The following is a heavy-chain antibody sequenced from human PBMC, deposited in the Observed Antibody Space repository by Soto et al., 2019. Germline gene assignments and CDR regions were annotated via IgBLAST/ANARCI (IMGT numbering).Heavy chain of an antibody. CDR1: GGTFSSYA. V-gene: IGHV1-69*13. CDR2: IIPIFGTA. J-gene: IGHJ5*02. CDR3: ARGKYSYAATNWFDP. Sequence: SVKVSCKASGGTFSSYAISWVRQAPGQGLEWMGGIIPIFGTANYAQKFQGRVTITADESTSTAYMELSSLRSEDTAVYYCARGKYSYAATNWFDPWGQGTLVTVSS. D-gene: IGHD5-18*01.